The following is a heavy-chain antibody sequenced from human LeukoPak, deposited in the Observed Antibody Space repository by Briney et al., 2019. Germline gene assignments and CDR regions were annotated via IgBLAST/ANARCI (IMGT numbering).Heavy chain of an antibody. CDR3: ARVRGAHYFDY. D-gene: IGHD3-10*01. CDR1: GFTFSTYS. V-gene: IGHV3-48*02. J-gene: IGHJ4*02. Sequence: GGSLRLSCAASGFTFSTYSMNWVRQAPGKGLEWVSYISSSSSIIYYVDSVKGRFTISRDNAKNSLYLQVNSLRDEDTAVYYCARVRGAHYFDYWGQGTLVTVSS. CDR2: ISSSSSII.